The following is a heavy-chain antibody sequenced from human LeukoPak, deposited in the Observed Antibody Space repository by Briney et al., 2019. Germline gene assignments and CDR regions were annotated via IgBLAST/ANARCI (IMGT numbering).Heavy chain of an antibody. V-gene: IGHV3-74*01. J-gene: IGHJ4*02. CDR1: GFTFSNYW. D-gene: IGHD4-17*01. CDR3: TREGVTSTGDY. Sequence: GGSLRLSCAASGFTFSNYWMHWVRHAPGKGLVWVSRINMDGSRTTYADSVKGRFTISRDNAKNTLYLQMNSLRAEDTAVYHCTREGVTSTGDYWGQGTLVTVSS. CDR2: INMDGSRT.